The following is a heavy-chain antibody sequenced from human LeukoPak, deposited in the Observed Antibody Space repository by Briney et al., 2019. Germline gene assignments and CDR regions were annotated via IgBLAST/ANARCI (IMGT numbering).Heavy chain of an antibody. Sequence: GGSLRLSCTASGFTFSGYEMTWVRQAPGKGLEWMSYIRVNGGAMHYADSVRGRFTTSRDDAKNSLYLHMNSLRVEDTAIYYCARKTDRLGAVGRDRYFDLWGRGTLITVSS. J-gene: IGHJ2*01. D-gene: IGHD6-13*01. V-gene: IGHV3-48*03. CDR1: GFTFSGYE. CDR2: IRVNGGAM. CDR3: ARKTDRLGAVGRDRYFDL.